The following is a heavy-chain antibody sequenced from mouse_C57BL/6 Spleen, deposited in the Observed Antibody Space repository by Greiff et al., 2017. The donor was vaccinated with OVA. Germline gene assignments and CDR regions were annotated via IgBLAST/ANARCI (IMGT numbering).Heavy chain of an antibody. CDR2: IDPSDSET. Sequence: QVQLKQPGAELVRPGSSVKMSCKASGYTFTSSWMHWVKQRPIQGLEWIGNIDPSDSETHYNQKFKDKATLTVDKSSSTAYMQLSSLTSEDSAVYYCASSDGYASFAYWGQGTLVTVSA. D-gene: IGHD2-3*01. CDR1: GYTFTSSW. CDR3: ASSDGYASFAY. V-gene: IGHV1-52*01. J-gene: IGHJ3*01.